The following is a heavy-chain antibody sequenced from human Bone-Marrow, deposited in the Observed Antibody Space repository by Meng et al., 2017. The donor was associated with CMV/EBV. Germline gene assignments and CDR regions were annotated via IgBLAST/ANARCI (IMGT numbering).Heavy chain of an antibody. CDR3: AREYYDTNGHTSGLDY. V-gene: IGHV3-30*04. Sequence: SGLTFSSDAMEWVRQAPGKGLEWVAIISYDGSNKYYADSVKGRFTISRDNSRNTLYLQVNSLRAEDTAVYYCAREYYDTNGHTSGLDYWGQGTLVTVSS. D-gene: IGHD3-22*01. CDR2: ISYDGSNK. J-gene: IGHJ4*02. CDR1: GLTFSSDA.